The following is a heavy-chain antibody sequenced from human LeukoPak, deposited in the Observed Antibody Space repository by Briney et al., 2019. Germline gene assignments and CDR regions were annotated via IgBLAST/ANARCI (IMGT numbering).Heavy chain of an antibody. CDR1: GFTFSSYS. Sequence: PGGSLRLSCAASGFTFSSYSMNWVRQAPGKGLEWVANIKQDGSEKYYVDSVKGRFTISRDNAKNSLYLQMNSLRAEDTAVYYCARGDYFASGSYSDSWGQGILVTVSS. J-gene: IGHJ4*02. V-gene: IGHV3-7*01. CDR2: IKQDGSEK. D-gene: IGHD3-10*01. CDR3: ARGDYFASGSYSDS.